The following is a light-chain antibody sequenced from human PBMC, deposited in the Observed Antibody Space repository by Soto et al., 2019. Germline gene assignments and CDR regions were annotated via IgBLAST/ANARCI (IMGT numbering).Light chain of an antibody. Sequence: EIVLTQSPGTLSLSPGERATLSCRASQSVRSSYLAWYQQKPGQAPRLLIYGASSRATGIPDRFSGSGSGTDFTRTIGRLEPEDFAVYYCQQYGSSPYTFGQGTKLEIK. CDR2: GAS. CDR3: QQYGSSPYT. J-gene: IGKJ2*01. V-gene: IGKV3-20*01. CDR1: QSVRSSY.